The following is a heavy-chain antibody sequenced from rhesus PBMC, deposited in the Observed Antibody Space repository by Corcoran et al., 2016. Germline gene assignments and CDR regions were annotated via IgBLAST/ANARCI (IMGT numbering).Heavy chain of an antibody. J-gene: IGHJ3*01. V-gene: IGHV2-95*01. CDR2: IYWNDSK. CDR1: GFSLSTSGTG. Sequence: QVTLKESGPALVKPTQTLTLTCTFPGFSLSTSGTGVGWIRQPPGKALEWLASIYWNDSKYYSTSLKSRLTISKDTSKNQVVLTMTNMDPVDTATYYCARVGSGGAFDFWGQGLRVTVSS. CDR3: ARVGSGGAFDF. D-gene: IGHD6-37*01.